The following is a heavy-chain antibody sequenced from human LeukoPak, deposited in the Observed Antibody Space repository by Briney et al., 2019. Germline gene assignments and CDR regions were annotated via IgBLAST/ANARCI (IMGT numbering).Heavy chain of an antibody. D-gene: IGHD1-26*01. V-gene: IGHV4-39*01. CDR3: ASLLWVVGADNWFDP. CDR1: GGSISSSSYF. Sequence: SETLSLTCTVSGGSISSSSYFWGWIRQPPGKGLEWFGCIYYSGSTYDNPSLKTRVTISVDTSKNQFSLKLSSVTAADTAVYYCASLLWVVGADNWFDPWGQGTLVTVSS. J-gene: IGHJ5*02. CDR2: IYYSGST.